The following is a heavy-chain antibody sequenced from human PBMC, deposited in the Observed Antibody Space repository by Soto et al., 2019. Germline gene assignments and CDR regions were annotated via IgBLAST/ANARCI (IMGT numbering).Heavy chain of an antibody. Sequence: GGSLRLSCAASGFPFSDHYMDWVRQAPGKGLEWVGRSRNKVNSYTTEYAASVKGRFTISRDDSKNSLYLQMNSLKTEDTAVYYCARISDYGAPFDCWGQGTLVTVSS. J-gene: IGHJ4*02. CDR3: ARISDYGAPFDC. D-gene: IGHD4-17*01. CDR1: GFPFSDHY. CDR2: SRNKVNSYTT. V-gene: IGHV3-72*01.